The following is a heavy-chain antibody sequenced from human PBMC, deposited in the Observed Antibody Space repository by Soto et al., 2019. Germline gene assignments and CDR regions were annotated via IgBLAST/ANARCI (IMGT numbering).Heavy chain of an antibody. D-gene: IGHD1-20*01. J-gene: IGHJ4*02. CDR1: GFTFSSYW. CDR2: INGDGSTT. Sequence: PGGSLRLSCAASGFTFSSYWMHWVRQVPGKGLLWVSRINGDGSTTNYADSVKGRFTISRDNAKNTLYLQMNSLRADDTAVYYCARDKSNWNDAGDYWGQGTLVTVSS. V-gene: IGHV3-74*01. CDR3: ARDKSNWNDAGDY.